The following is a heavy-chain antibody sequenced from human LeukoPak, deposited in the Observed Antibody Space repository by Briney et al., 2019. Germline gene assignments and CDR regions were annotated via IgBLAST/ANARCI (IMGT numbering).Heavy chain of an antibody. CDR1: GYTFTSYD. Sequence: ASVKVSCKASGYTFTSYDINWVRQATGQGLEWMGWMNPNSGNTGYAQKFQGRVTMTRNTSISTAYMELSSLRSEDTAVYYCARDPPPYYYDSSGYYLELDAFDIWGQGTMVTVSS. J-gene: IGHJ3*02. D-gene: IGHD3-22*01. CDR3: ARDPPPYYYDSSGYYLELDAFDI. V-gene: IGHV1-8*01. CDR2: MNPNSGNT.